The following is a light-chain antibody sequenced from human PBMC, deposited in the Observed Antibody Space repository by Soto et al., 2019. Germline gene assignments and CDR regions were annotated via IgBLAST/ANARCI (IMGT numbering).Light chain of an antibody. CDR3: QQSYSTLMYT. CDR1: QNITNY. CDR2: AAS. Sequence: DIQMTQSPSSLSASVGHRVTITCRASQNITNYFNWYQQKPGKAPKLLIYAASSLQSGVPSRFSGSGSVTDFTLTISSLQPEDFATYYCQQSYSTLMYTFGQGTKLEIK. V-gene: IGKV1-39*01. J-gene: IGKJ2*01.